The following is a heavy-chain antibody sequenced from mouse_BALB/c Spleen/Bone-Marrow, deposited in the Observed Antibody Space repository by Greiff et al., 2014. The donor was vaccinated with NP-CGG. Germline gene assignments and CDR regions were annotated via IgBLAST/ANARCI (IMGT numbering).Heavy chain of an antibody. CDR1: GFNIKDTY. V-gene: IGHV14-3*02. J-gene: IGHJ3*01. CDR2: IDPANGNT. D-gene: IGHD1-1*01. CDR3: ASYYYGRSSFTY. Sequence: EVQLQQSGAELVKPGASVKLSCTASGFNIKDTYMHWVRQRPEQGLERIGRIDPANGNTKYDPKFQGKATITADTSSNTAYLQLSSLTSEDTAVYYCASYYYGRSSFTYWGQGTLVTVSA.